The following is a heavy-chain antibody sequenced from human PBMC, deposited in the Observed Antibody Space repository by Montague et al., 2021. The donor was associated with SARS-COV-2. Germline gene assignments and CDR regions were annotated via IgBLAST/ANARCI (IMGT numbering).Heavy chain of an antibody. CDR1: GGSISSGSYY. J-gene: IGHJ4*02. CDR3: ARAYLHLTGYYNDYFDY. Sequence: SETLSLTCTVSGGSISSGSYYWSWIRQPAGKGLDWIGCIFSSGSTYYXPSLKSRVTISVDTSKNQFSLKLSSVTAADTAVYYCARAYLHLTGYYNDYFDYWGQGTLVTVSS. CDR2: IFSSGST. D-gene: IGHD3-9*01. V-gene: IGHV4-39*07.